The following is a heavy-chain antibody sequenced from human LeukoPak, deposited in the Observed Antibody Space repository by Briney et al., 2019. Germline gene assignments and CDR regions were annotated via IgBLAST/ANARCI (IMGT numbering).Heavy chain of an antibody. J-gene: IGHJ4*02. V-gene: IGHV1-18*01. CDR2: ISAYNGNT. CDR1: GYTFSYYA. Sequence: ASVRVSCKASGYTFSYYAITWVRQAPGQGLEWMGWISAYNGNTNYAQKLQGRVTMTTDTSTSTAYMELRNLRSDDTAVYYCARRGAARLVSREFDYWGQGTLVTVSS. D-gene: IGHD6-6*01. CDR3: ARRGAARLVSREFDY.